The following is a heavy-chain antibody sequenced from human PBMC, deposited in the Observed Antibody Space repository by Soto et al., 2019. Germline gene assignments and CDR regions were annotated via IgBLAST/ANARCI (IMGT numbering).Heavy chain of an antibody. CDR2: IYHSGSA. CDR3: AREKTTLIQLWLPGRFDP. Sequence: SETLSLTCTVSGDPISDYYWSWIRQPPGKGLEWLGYIYHSGSAKYSPSLGSRLTISIDTPRNQFSLKLTSVTAADTAVYYCAREKTTLIQLWLPGRFDPWGQGTLVT. D-gene: IGHD5-18*01. CDR1: GDPISDYY. V-gene: IGHV4-59*01. J-gene: IGHJ5*02.